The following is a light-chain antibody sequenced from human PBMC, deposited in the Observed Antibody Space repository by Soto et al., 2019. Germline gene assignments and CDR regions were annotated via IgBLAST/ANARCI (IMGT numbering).Light chain of an antibody. CDR2: SNN. Sequence: VLTHPPSASGTPGQRFTISCSGSTSNIGSNTVNWYQQLPGTAPKLLIYSNNQRPSGVPDRFSGSKSGTSASLAISGLQSEDEADYYCAAWDDSLSGYVFGTGTKVTVL. CDR1: TSNIGSNT. V-gene: IGLV1-44*01. J-gene: IGLJ1*01. CDR3: AAWDDSLSGYV.